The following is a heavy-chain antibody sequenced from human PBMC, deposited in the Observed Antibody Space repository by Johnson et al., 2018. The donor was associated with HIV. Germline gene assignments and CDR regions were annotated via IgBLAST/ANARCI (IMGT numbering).Heavy chain of an antibody. Sequence: QEQLVESGGGVVQPGGSLRLSCAASVFTFSTYAMHWVRQAPGKGLEWVTLISYDGSNTYYADSVKGRFTISRDNAKNTLYLQMSSLRAEDTAVYYCARVGLIVGRALDIWGQGTMVTVSS. CDR3: ARVGLIVGRALDI. CDR2: ISYDGSNT. CDR1: VFTFSTYA. J-gene: IGHJ3*02. V-gene: IGHV3-30-3*01. D-gene: IGHD1-26*01.